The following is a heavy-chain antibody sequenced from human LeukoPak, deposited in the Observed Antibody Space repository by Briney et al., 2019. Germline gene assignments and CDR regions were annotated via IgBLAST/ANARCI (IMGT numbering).Heavy chain of an antibody. CDR3: ARDSDDILTGYYMTPDY. D-gene: IGHD3-9*01. CDR1: GYTFTGYY. CDR2: INPNSGGT. Sequence: GASVKVSCKASGYTFTGYYMHWVRQAPGQGLEWMGWINPNSGGTNYAQKFQGRVTMTRDTSISTAYMELCRLRSDDTAVYYCARDSDDILTGYYMTPDYWGQGTLVTVSS. J-gene: IGHJ4*02. V-gene: IGHV1-2*02.